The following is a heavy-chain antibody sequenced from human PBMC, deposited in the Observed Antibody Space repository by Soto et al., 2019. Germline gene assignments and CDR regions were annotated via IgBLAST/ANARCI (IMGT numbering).Heavy chain of an antibody. J-gene: IGHJ4*02. CDR2: IIPLFST. CDR3: ARDPGIAVVGRGTSFEH. D-gene: IGHD6-19*01. V-gene: IGHV1-69*18. CDR1: GDTFRNYA. Sequence: QVQLVQSGAEVKKPGSSVKVSCKASGDTFRNYAFTWVRQAPGQGLEWMGTIIPLFSTRHAQKFQGRVTMTADESTSTVYMDLSSLKSDDTAVYYCARDPGIAVVGRGTSFEHWGQGTLVTVSS.